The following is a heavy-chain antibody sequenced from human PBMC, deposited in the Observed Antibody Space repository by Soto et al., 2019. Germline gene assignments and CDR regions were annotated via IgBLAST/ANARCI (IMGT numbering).Heavy chain of an antibody. Sequence: LRLSCEASGFAFSSYAMHWVRQAPGKGLEWVGVISYDGSYIYYADSVKGRFTISRDNSKNTLYVQVNSLRPEDTAVYYCAKGILSATIGPYAMDVWGQGTTVTVS. V-gene: IGHV3-30*18. D-gene: IGHD3-16*01. J-gene: IGHJ6*02. CDR2: ISYDGSYI. CDR3: AKGILSATIGPYAMDV. CDR1: GFAFSSYA.